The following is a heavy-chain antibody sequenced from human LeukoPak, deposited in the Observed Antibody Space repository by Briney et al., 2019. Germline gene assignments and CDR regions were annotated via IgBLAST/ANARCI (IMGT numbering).Heavy chain of an antibody. CDR3: ARMGYSSSLDAEYFQH. CDR2: ISYDGSNK. D-gene: IGHD6-6*01. Sequence: GRSLRLSCAASGFTFSSYAMHWVRQAPGKGLEWVAVISYDGSNKYYADSVKGRFTISRDNSKNTLYLQMNSLRAEDTAVYYCARMGYSSSLDAEYFQHWGQGTLVTVSS. J-gene: IGHJ1*01. V-gene: IGHV3-30-3*01. CDR1: GFTFSSYA.